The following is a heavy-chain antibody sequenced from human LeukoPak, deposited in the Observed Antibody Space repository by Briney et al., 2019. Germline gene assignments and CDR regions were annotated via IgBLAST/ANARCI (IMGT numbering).Heavy chain of an antibody. CDR1: GYTLTELS. Sequence: VASVKVSCKVSGYTLTELSMHWVRQAPGKGLEWMGGFDPEDGETIYAQKLQGRVTMTTDTSTSTAYMELRSLRSDDTAVYYCARQSPIVYYDFWSGYSYYFDYWGQGTLVTVSS. CDR2: FDPEDGET. V-gene: IGHV1-24*01. CDR3: ARQSPIVYYDFWSGYSYYFDY. D-gene: IGHD3-3*01. J-gene: IGHJ4*02.